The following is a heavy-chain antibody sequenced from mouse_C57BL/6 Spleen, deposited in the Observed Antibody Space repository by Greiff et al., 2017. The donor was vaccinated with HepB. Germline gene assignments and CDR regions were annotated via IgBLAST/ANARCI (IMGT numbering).Heavy chain of an antibody. D-gene: IGHD1-1*01. V-gene: IGHV5-4*01. CDR3: ARAIYYYVSSYYFDY. CDR1: GFTFSSYA. CDR2: ISDGGSYT. Sequence: EVQVVESGGGLVKPGGSLKLSCAASGFTFSSYAMSWVRQTPEKRLEWVATISDGGSYTYYPDNVKGRFTISRDNAKTNLYLQMSHLKSEDTAMYYCARAIYYYVSSYYFDYWGQGTTLTVSS. J-gene: IGHJ2*01.